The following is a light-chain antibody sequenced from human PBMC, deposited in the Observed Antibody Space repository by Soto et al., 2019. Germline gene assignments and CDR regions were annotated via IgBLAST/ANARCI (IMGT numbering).Light chain of an antibody. V-gene: IGLV2-14*01. Sequence: QSALTQPASVSGSPGQSITISCTGTSSDVGGYNYVSWYQQHPGKAPKLMIYEVSNRPSGVSNRFSGSKSGNTASLTISGLQAEDEADYYCSSYTSSSTLEFGGGTKLTV. J-gene: IGLJ2*01. CDR3: SSYTSSSTLE. CDR2: EVS. CDR1: SSDVGGYNY.